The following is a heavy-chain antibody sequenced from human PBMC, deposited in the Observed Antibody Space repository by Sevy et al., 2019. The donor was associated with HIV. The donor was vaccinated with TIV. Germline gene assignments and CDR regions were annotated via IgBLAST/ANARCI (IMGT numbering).Heavy chain of an antibody. V-gene: IGHV3-21*01. CDR1: GFTFSSYT. D-gene: IGHD6-6*01. CDR2: ISCSSSYI. CDR3: ARAYSSSSSRGYYFDY. Sequence: GGSLRLSCAASGFTFSSYTMNWVRQAPGKGLEWVSSISCSSSYIYYADSVKGRFTISRDNAKNSLYLQMNSLRAEDTAVYYCARAYSSSSSRGYYFDYWGQGTLVTVSS. J-gene: IGHJ4*02.